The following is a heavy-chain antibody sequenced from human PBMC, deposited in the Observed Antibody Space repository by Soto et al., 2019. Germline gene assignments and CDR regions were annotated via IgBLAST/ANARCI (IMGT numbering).Heavy chain of an antibody. CDR1: GGALSSGDYY. CDR3: ARGSGYYFWSGPNNALDI. J-gene: IGHJ3*02. Sequence: SETLSLTCTVSGGALSSGDYYWSWIRQPPGKGLEWIGYIYYSVNTYYNPSLKSRVSTSVDTSKNQLSLKLSSVTAADTAVYYCARGSGYYFWSGPNNALDIWGQGTMVTVSS. CDR2: IYYSVNT. D-gene: IGHD3-3*01. V-gene: IGHV4-30-4*08.